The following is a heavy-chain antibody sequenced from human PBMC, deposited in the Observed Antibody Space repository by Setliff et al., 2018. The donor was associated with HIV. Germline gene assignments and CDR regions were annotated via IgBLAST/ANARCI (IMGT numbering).Heavy chain of an antibody. Sequence: SETLSLTCTVSGGSISSDYWSWIRQPPGKGLEWIGYIYYSGSTNYNHSLKSRVTISVATSKNQFSLRLNSVTTADTAVYYCARSRTSSGYYGVTGYGMDVWGQGTTVTVSS. V-gene: IGHV4-59*01. J-gene: IGHJ6*02. CDR2: IYYSGST. CDR3: ARSRTSSGYYGVTGYGMDV. CDR1: GGSISSDY. D-gene: IGHD3-22*01.